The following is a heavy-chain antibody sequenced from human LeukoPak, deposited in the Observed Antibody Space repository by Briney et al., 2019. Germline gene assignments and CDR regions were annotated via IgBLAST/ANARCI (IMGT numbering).Heavy chain of an antibody. D-gene: IGHD5-18*01. CDR2: ISSTSSYI. Sequence: PGGSLRLSCAAAGFTFSGYAMNWVRQAPGKGLEWVSSISSTSSYIYYADSVKGRFTISRDNAKNSLYLQMNSLRAEDTAVYYCARHLSGITGYTYGRGIDYWGQGTLLTVSS. V-gene: IGHV3-21*01. CDR3: ARHLSGITGYTYGRGIDY. J-gene: IGHJ4*02. CDR1: GFTFSGYA.